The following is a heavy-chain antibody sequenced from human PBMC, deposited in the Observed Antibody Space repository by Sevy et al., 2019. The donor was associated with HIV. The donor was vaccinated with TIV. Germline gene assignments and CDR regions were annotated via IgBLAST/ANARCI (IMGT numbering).Heavy chain of an antibody. CDR1: GYSISSGYY. J-gene: IGHJ4*02. V-gene: IGHV4-38-2*02. Sequence: SETLSLTCTVSGYSISSGYYWGWIRQPPGKGLEWIGSIYHSGSTYYNPSLKSRVTISVDTSKNQFSLKLSSVTAADXAVYYCARVYEGDFWSGYQEYYFDYWGQGTLVTVSS. D-gene: IGHD3-3*01. CDR2: IYHSGST. CDR3: ARVYEGDFWSGYQEYYFDY.